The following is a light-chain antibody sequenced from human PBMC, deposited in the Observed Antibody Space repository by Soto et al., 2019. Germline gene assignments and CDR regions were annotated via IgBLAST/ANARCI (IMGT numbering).Light chain of an antibody. V-gene: IGKV1-17*01. CDR2: AAS. Sequence: DIQMTQSPSSLAASVGDRVTITCRASQDIRGDLGWYQQKPGQAPKRLIYAASSLQSGVPSRFSASGSGTEFPLTINSLQPEDFASYYCQQYNSYPRTFGQGTKVEIK. CDR3: QQYNSYPRT. CDR1: QDIRGD. J-gene: IGKJ1*01.